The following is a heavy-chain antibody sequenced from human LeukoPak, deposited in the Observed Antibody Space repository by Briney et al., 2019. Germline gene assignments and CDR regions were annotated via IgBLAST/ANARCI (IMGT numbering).Heavy chain of an antibody. CDR3: AKEGLDGSGSYWGVAAFDI. CDR2: ISYDGSNK. CDR1: GFTFSSNG. Sequence: PGRSLRLSCAASGFTFSSNGMHWVRQAPGKGLEWVAVISYDGSNKYYADSVKGRFTISRDNSKNTLYLQMNSLRAEDTAVYYCAKEGLDGSGSYWGVAAFDIWGQGTMVTVSS. J-gene: IGHJ3*02. V-gene: IGHV3-30*18. D-gene: IGHD3-10*01.